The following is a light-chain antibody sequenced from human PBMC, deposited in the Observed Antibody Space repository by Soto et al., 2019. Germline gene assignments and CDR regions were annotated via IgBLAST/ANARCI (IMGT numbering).Light chain of an antibody. CDR2: GAS. V-gene: IGKV1-39*01. J-gene: IGKJ4*01. CDR3: QQSYSTVLS. Sequence: DIQMTQSPSSLSASVGDRVTISCRASLGINNYLNWYQQKPGKAPNLLIYGASSLHSGVPSRFSGSGSGTHFTLTISGLQPEDSATYYCQQSYSTVLSFGGGTKVEIK. CDR1: LGINNY.